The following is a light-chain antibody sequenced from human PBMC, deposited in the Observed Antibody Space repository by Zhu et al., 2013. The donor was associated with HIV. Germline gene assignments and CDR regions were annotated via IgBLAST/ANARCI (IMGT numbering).Light chain of an antibody. CDR2: DNN. CDR1: FSNIGAGYD. J-gene: IGLJ2*01. Sequence: QSVLTQPPSVSGAPGQRITISCTGSFSNIGAGYDVHWYQHLPGTAPKLLIYDNNKRPSGIPDRFSGSKSGTSATLGITGLQTGDEADYYCGTWDSSLSAVVFGGGTKLTVL. CDR3: GTWDSSLSAVV. V-gene: IGLV1-51*01.